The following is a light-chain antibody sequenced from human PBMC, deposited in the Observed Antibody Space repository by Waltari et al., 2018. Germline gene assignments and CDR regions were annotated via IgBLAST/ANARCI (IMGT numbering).Light chain of an antibody. V-gene: IGLV2-14*01. CDR2: DVT. J-gene: IGLJ2*01. CDR3: ISYTSSETLI. CDR1: RSDVGRYDH. Sequence: QSALTQPAPVSGSPGQSITISCTGTRSDVGRYDHVSWDQQHPGKAPKLMIYDVTNRPSGVSNRFSGSKSGNTASLTISGLQPEDEADYYCISYTSSETLIFGGGTKLTVL.